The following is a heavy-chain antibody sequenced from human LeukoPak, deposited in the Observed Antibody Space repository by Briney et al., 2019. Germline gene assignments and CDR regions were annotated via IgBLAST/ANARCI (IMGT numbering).Heavy chain of an antibody. V-gene: IGHV1-46*01. CDR1: GGTFSSYA. Sequence: ASVKVSCKASGGTFSSYAISWVRQAPGQGLEWMGIINPSVGTTTSYAQKFQGRVTMTRDTSTSTVDMELSSLTSEDTAVYYCARASSSRRRFDSWGEGTLVTVSS. CDR2: INPSVGTT. J-gene: IGHJ4*02. CDR3: ARASSSRRRFDS. D-gene: IGHD2-2*01.